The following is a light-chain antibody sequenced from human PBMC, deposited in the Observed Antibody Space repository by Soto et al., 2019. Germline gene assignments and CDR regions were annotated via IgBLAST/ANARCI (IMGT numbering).Light chain of an antibody. CDR1: QGINSY. J-gene: IGKJ1*01. CDR3: QHYNSYSEA. CDR2: TAS. Sequence: DIQLTQSPSFLSASVGDRVTVTCRASQGINSYLAWYQQKPGKAPKLLIYTASTLQSGVPSRFSGSGSGTECTLTISSLQPEDVATYYCQHYNSYSEAFGQGTKVDIK. V-gene: IGKV1-9*01.